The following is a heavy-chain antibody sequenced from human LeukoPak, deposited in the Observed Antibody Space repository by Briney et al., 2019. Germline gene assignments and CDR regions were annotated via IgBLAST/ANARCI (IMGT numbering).Heavy chain of an antibody. D-gene: IGHD3-9*01. CDR1: GYTFTSYG. J-gene: IGHJ6*02. Sequence: ASVKVSCKASGYTFTSYGISWVRQAPGQGLEWMGWISAYNGNTNYAQKLQGRVTMTTDTSTSTAYMELRSLRSDDTAVYYCARVRRYFDWLDYYYGMDVWGQGTTVTVSS. CDR3: ARVRRYFDWLDYYYGMDV. V-gene: IGHV1-18*01. CDR2: ISAYNGNT.